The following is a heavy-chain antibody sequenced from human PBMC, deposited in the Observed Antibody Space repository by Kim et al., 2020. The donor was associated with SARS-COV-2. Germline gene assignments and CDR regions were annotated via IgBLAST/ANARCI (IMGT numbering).Heavy chain of an antibody. CDR1: GYSFTNYW. CDR2: IDPSDSFT. Sequence: GESLKISCQGSGYSFTNYWISWVRQMSGKGLEWMGRIDPSDSFTEYTPSLQGHVTISTDKSVNTVYLQWNSLKASDTAIYYCARNASGKVLWPQIVGMDVWGEGTTVTVSS. V-gene: IGHV5-10-1*01. CDR3: ARNASGKVLWPQIVGMDV. D-gene: IGHD3-16*01. J-gene: IGHJ6*01.